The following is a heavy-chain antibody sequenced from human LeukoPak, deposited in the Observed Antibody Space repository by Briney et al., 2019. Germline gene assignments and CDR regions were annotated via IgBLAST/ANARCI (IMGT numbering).Heavy chain of an antibody. J-gene: IGHJ4*02. CDR3: VRDGGVSGYDLLDY. D-gene: IGHD5-12*01. CDR2: INQDGREE. CDR1: GFTFSNYC. V-gene: IGHV3-7*01. Sequence: PGGSLRLSCAASGFTFSNYCMTWVRQAPGKGLEWGAHINQDGREEHYMDSAQARFTISRDNAKNSLSLQLNSLRAEDTAVYYCVRDGGVSGYDLLDYWGQGTLVTVSS.